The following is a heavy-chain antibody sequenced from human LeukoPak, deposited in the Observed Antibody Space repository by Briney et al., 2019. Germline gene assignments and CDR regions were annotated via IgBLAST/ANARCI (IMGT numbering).Heavy chain of an antibody. Sequence: SETLSLTCTVSGGSISNYYWSWIRQPPGKGLEWIGYIYYSGTTNYNPSLKSRVTISVDTSTNQFSLKLNSVTAADTAVYYCARGVYIAAAQYGYWGQGTLVTVSS. J-gene: IGHJ4*02. D-gene: IGHD6-13*01. CDR1: GGSISNYY. V-gene: IGHV4-59*01. CDR3: ARGVYIAAAQYGY. CDR2: IYYSGTT.